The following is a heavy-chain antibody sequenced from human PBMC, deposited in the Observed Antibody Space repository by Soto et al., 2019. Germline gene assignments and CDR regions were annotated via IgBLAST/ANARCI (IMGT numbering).Heavy chain of an antibody. J-gene: IGHJ5*02. CDR1: GFTFSSYA. CDR2: ISSNGGST. Sequence: GGSLRLSCAASGFTFSSYAMHWVRQAPGKGLVYVSAISSNGGSTYYANSVKGRFTISRDNSKNTLYLQMGSLRAEDMAVYYCAREIVVVPVATSWFDPWGEGTLVTVSS. D-gene: IGHD2-2*01. V-gene: IGHV3-64*01. CDR3: AREIVVVPVATSWFDP.